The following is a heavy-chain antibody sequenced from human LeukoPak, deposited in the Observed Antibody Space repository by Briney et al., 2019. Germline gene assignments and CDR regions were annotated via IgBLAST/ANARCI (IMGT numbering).Heavy chain of an antibody. J-gene: IGHJ5*02. CDR2: ISWNSGSK. V-gene: IGHV3-9*01. D-gene: IGHD3-10*01. CDR3: ARGGTLWFGELLNWFDP. Sequence: GGSLRLSCAASGFTFDDYAMHWVRQAPGKGLEWVSGISWNSGSKGYADSVKGRFTISRDNAKNSLYLQMNSLRAEDTAVYYCARGGTLWFGELLNWFDPWGQGTLVTVSS. CDR1: GFTFDDYA.